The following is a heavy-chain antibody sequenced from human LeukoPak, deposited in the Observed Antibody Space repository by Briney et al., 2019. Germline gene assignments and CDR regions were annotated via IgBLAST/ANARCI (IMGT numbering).Heavy chain of an antibody. CDR1: GFTVSSNY. CDR3: ARRHRFDY. Sequence: GGSLRLSCAASGFTVSSNYMNWVRQAPGKGLEWVSYISSSGSTIYYADSVKGRFTISRDNANNSLYLQMNSLRAGDTAVYYCARRHRFDYWGQGTLVTVSS. CDR2: ISSSGSTI. V-gene: IGHV3-48*03. J-gene: IGHJ4*02.